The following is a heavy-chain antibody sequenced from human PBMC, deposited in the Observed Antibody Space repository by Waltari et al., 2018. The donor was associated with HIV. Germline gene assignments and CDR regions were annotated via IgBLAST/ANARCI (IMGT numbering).Heavy chain of an antibody. V-gene: IGHV3-30*18. Sequence: QVQLVESGGGVVQPGRSLRLSCAASRFTFSSYAMHWVRQAPGKGLEWVAVILDYGDKKYYADPVKGRFTISRDNSKNTLYLQMNSLRAEDTAVYYCAKGASGWSPGYWGQGTLVTVSS. CDR2: ILDYGDKK. J-gene: IGHJ4*02. CDR1: RFTFSSYA. D-gene: IGHD6-19*01. CDR3: AKGASGWSPGY.